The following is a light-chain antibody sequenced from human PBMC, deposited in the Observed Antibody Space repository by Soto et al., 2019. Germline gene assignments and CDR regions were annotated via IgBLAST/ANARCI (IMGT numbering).Light chain of an antibody. Sequence: QSVLTQPASASGSPGQSITISCTGTSSDVGGYDYVSWYQLHPGKAPKLMVFEVNNRPSGVSYRLSGSKSGNTASLTISGLQAEDEADYFCSSYSISTAYLFGTGTKVTVL. V-gene: IGLV2-14*01. CDR2: EVN. CDR1: SSDVGGYDY. CDR3: SSYSISTAYL. J-gene: IGLJ1*01.